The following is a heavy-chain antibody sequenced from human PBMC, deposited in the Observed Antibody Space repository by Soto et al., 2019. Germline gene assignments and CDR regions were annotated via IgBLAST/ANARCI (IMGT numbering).Heavy chain of an antibody. V-gene: IGHV3-23*01. J-gene: IGHJ4*02. CDR2: VSATAGTT. D-gene: IGHD3-16*01. CDR1: GVTFIKYA. Sequence: GGSHRLSCTTSGVTFIKYAMSWVRQAPGKGLEWVSLVSATAGTTYYTDSVKGRFTISRDNSRNTVYLQMNSLRAADTAVYYCAKDRLAGGFDYWGQGTLVTVSS. CDR3: AKDRLAGGFDY.